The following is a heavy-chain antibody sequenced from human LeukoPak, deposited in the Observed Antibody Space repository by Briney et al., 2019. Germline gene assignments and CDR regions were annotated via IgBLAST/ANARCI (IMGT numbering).Heavy chain of an antibody. CDR1: GGSFSGYY. CDR2: INHSGST. D-gene: IGHD6-19*01. J-gene: IGHJ4*02. CDR3: QAAVADY. Sequence: SETLSLTCAVYGGSFSGYYWSWIRQPPGKGLEWIGEINHSGSTNYNPSLKSRVTISVDTSKNQFSLKLSSVTAADTAVYYCQAAVADYWGQGTLVTVPS. V-gene: IGHV4-34*01.